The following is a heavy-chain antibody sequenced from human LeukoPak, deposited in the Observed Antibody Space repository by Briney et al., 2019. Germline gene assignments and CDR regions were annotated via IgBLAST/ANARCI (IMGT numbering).Heavy chain of an antibody. CDR2: INAGNGNT. Sequence: GASVKVSCKASGYTFTSYAMHWVRQAPGQRLEWMGWINAGNGNTKYSQKFQGRVTITRDTSASTAYMELSSLRSEDTAVYYCARRGPYGSGSYRDYYYYGMDVWGQGTTVTVSS. D-gene: IGHD3-10*01. CDR1: GYTFTSYA. CDR3: ARRGPYGSGSYRDYYYYGMDV. J-gene: IGHJ6*02. V-gene: IGHV1-3*01.